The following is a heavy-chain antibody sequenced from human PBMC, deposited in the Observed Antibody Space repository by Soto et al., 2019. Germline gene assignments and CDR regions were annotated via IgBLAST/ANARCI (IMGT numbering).Heavy chain of an antibody. CDR3: ARMYPFLDYGDYRTPPKWLDP. V-gene: IGHV4-30-2*01. CDR2: IYYSGST. J-gene: IGHJ5*02. CDR1: GGSISSGGYS. D-gene: IGHD4-17*01. Sequence: SETLSLTCAVSGGSISSGGYSWSWIRQPPGKGLEWIGYIYYSGSTYYNPSLKSRVTISVDRSKNQFSLKLSSVTAADTAVYYCARMYPFLDYGDYRTPPKWLDPWGQGTLVTVSS.